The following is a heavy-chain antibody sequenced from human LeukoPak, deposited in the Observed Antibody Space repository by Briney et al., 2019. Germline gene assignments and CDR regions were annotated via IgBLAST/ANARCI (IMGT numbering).Heavy chain of an antibody. CDR3: TTVGSAWNFDY. Sequence: GGSLRLSCAASGFTFSNAWMTWVRQAPGKGLEWVARVKSKRDGGTIDYAVPVKGRFTISRDDSKDTLYLQMNSLEIEDAAVYYCTTVGSAWNFDYWGQGTPVTVSS. D-gene: IGHD6-25*01. V-gene: IGHV3-15*01. J-gene: IGHJ4*02. CDR2: VKSKRDGGTI. CDR1: GFTFSNAW.